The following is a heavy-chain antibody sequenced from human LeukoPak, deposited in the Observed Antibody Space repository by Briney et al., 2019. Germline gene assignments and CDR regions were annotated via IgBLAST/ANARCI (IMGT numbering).Heavy chain of an antibody. V-gene: IGHV3-23*01. Sequence: PGGSLRLSCAASGFTVSSNYMSWVRQAPGKGLEWVSAISGSGGSTYYADSVKGRFTISRDNSKNTLYLQMNSLRAEDTAVYYCAKDRTLYYYDSSGYYYWGQGTLVTVSS. J-gene: IGHJ4*02. D-gene: IGHD3-22*01. CDR1: GFTVSSNY. CDR2: ISGSGGST. CDR3: AKDRTLYYYDSSGYYY.